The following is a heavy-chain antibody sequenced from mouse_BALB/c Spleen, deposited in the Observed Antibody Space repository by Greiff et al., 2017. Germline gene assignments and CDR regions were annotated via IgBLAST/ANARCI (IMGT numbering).Heavy chain of an antibody. D-gene: IGHD1-1*01. CDR1: GFSLTSYG. V-gene: IGHV2-9*02. Sequence: VQRVESGPGLVAPSQSLSITCTVSGFSLTSYGVHWVRQPPGKGLEWLGVIWAGGSTNYNSALMSRLSISKDNSKSQVFLKMNSLQTDDTAMYYCARDPYYYGSRWFAYWGQGTLVTVSA. CDR2: IWAGGST. CDR3: ARDPYYYGSRWFAY. J-gene: IGHJ3*01.